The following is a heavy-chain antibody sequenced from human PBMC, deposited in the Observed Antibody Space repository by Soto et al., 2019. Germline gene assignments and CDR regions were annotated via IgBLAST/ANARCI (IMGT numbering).Heavy chain of an antibody. CDR3: ARDQNVVRGVMNFGNYYYYYGMDV. CDR2: INPSGGST. Sequence: ASVKVSCKASGYTFTSYYMHWVRQAPGQGLEWMGIINPSGGSTSYAQKFQGRVTMTRDTSTSTVYMELSSLRSEDTAVHYCARDQNVVRGVMNFGNYYYYYGMDVWGQGTTVTVSS. CDR1: GYTFTSYY. J-gene: IGHJ6*02. V-gene: IGHV1-46*01. D-gene: IGHD3-10*01.